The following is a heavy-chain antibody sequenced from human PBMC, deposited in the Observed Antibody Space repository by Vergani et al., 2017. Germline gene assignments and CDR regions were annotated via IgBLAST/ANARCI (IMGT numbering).Heavy chain of an antibody. J-gene: IGHJ3*02. CDR3: ARDANDSSGYVIWDAFDI. D-gene: IGHD3-22*01. CDR2: ISSSGSTI. Sequence: VQLLESGGGLVQPGGSLRLSCAASGFTFSDYYMSWIRQAPGKGLEWVSYISSSGSTIYYADSVKGRFTISRDNAKNSLYLQMNSLRAEDTAVYYCARDANDSSGYVIWDAFDIWGQGTMVTVSS. V-gene: IGHV3-11*01. CDR1: GFTFSDYY.